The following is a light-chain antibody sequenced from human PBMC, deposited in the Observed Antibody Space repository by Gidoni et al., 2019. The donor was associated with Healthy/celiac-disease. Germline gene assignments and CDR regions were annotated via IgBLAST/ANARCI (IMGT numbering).Light chain of an antibody. CDR3: ETWDSNTRV. CDR1: SGHSSYI. J-gene: IGLJ3*02. V-gene: IGLV4-60*02. CDR2: LEGSGSY. Sequence: QPVLTQSSSASASLGSSVKLTCTLSSGHSSYIIAWHQQQPGKAPRYLMKLEGSGSYNTGSGVPYRFSGSSSGADRYLTISNLQFEDEADYYCETWDSNTRVFGGGTKLTVL.